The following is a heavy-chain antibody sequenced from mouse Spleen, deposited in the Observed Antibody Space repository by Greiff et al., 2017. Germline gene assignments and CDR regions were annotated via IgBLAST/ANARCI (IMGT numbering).Heavy chain of an antibody. CDR3: ARWGDYGERYFDV. CDR1: GYTFTSYG. D-gene: IGHD2-4*01. Sequence: QVQLKESGAELARPGASVKLSCKASGYTFTSYGISWVKQRTGQGLEWIGEIYPRSGNTYYNEKFKGKATLTADKSSSTAYMELRSLTSEDSAVYFCARWGDYGERYFDVWGAGTTVTVSS. J-gene: IGHJ1*01. CDR2: IYPRSGNT. V-gene: IGHV1-81*01.